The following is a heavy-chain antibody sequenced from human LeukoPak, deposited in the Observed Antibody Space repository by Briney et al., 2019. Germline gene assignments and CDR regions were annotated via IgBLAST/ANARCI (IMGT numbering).Heavy chain of an antibody. J-gene: IGHJ4*02. D-gene: IGHD6-13*01. CDR3: ARETVAAAGVFDY. Sequence: SQTLSLTCTVSGGSISSGGYYWSWIRQHPGKGLEWIGYIYYSGSTYYNPSLKSRVTISVDTSKNQFSLKLSSVTAADTAVYYCARETVAAAGVFDYWGQGTLVTVSS. V-gene: IGHV4-31*03. CDR2: IYYSGST. CDR1: GGSISSGGYY.